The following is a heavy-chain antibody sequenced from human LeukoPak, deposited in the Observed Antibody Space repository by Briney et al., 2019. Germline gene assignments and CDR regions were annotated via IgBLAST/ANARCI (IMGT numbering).Heavy chain of an antibody. CDR2: ISSNGGST. D-gene: IGHD3-10*01. V-gene: IGHV3-64D*09. Sequence: GGSLRLSCSAPGLTFSTYAMHWVRQAPGKGLEYISAISSNGGSTYYADSVKGRFTISRDNSKNTLNLQMSGLRADDTAVYFCVKSSGWFDPWGQGTLVTVSS. J-gene: IGHJ5*02. CDR1: GLTFSTYA. CDR3: VKSSGWFDP.